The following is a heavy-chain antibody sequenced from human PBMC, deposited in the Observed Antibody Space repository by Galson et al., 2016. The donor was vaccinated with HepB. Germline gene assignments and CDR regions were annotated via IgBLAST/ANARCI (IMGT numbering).Heavy chain of an antibody. D-gene: IGHD6-6*01. CDR2: INQDGSGK. Sequence: SLRLSCAASGFTFSSYWLSWVRQAPGKGLEWVANINQDGSGKNHVDSLKGRFDLTRDNAKNLLYLQMNSLRVEDTAVYYCVKGSRSSSPGYWGQGTLVTVSA. CDR1: GFTFSSYW. CDR3: VKGSRSSSPGY. V-gene: IGHV3-7*01. J-gene: IGHJ4*02.